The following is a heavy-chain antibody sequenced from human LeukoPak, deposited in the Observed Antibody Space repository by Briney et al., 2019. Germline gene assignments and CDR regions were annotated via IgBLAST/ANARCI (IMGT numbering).Heavy chain of an antibody. J-gene: IGHJ6*03. D-gene: IGHD3-10*01. V-gene: IGHV3-73*01. CDR2: IISKANNYAT. CDR1: GFSFSRPA. CDR3: AGVGLTMDRGVVTYYDYMDV. Sequence: RGSLRLSCAASGFSFSRPAMHWLRQAPGEGLEWVGRIISKANNYATTHSESVEGRFTISRDDSKTMTFLQMNSPQAQDTAVYYCAGVGLTMDRGVVTYYDYMDVWGKGTTVIVSS.